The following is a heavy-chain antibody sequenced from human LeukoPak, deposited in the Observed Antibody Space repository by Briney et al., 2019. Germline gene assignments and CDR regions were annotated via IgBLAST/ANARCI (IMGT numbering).Heavy chain of an antibody. D-gene: IGHD6-13*01. CDR2: ISAYNGNT. Sequence: ASVKVSCKASGYTFTSYGISWVRQAPGQGLEWMGWISAYNGNTNYAQKLQGRVTMTTDTSTSTAYMELRSLRPDDTAAYYCARRRRVAAAAYYYGMDVWGQGTTVTVSS. CDR1: GYTFTSYG. V-gene: IGHV1-18*01. CDR3: ARRRRVAAAAYYYGMDV. J-gene: IGHJ6*02.